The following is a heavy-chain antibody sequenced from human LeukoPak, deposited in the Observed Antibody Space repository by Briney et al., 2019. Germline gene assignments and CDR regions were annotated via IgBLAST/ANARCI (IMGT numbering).Heavy chain of an antibody. CDR3: ARERQYSSSWPTYNWFDP. CDR2: INPSGGSA. CDR1: GYTFTSYY. V-gene: IGHV1-46*01. Sequence: GASVKVSCKASGYTFTSYYMHWVRQAPGQGLEWMGIINPSGGSASYAQKFQGRVTITADESTSTAYMELSSLRSEDTAVYYCARERQYSSSWPTYNWFDPWGQGTLVTVSS. J-gene: IGHJ5*02. D-gene: IGHD6-13*01.